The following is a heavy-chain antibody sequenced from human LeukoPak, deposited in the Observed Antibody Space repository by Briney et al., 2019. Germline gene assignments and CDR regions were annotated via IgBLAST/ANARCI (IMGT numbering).Heavy chain of an antibody. CDR1: GFTFTTYT. Sequence: GGSLRLSCAASGFTFTTYTIHWIRQAPGKGLEYVSAVVGNGGTTYYADSVRGRFTISRDNSKNTVYLQMGSLRAEDTAVYYCARERAYHYFDYWGQGAQVTVSS. CDR3: ARERAYHYFDY. V-gene: IGHV3-64*02. CDR2: VVGNGGTT. J-gene: IGHJ4*02.